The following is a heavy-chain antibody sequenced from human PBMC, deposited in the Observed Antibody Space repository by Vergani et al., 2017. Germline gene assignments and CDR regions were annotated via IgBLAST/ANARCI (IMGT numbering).Heavy chain of an antibody. V-gene: IGHV1-46*01. J-gene: IGHJ5*02. CDR1: GYIFTGYY. CDR2: INPSGGST. D-gene: IGHD6-19*01. CDR3: ARVWYSSGWYDWFDP. Sequence: QVQLVQSGAEVKKPGASVKVSCKASGYIFTGYYMHWVRQAPGQGLEWMGIINPSGGSTSYAQKFQGRVTMTRDTSTSTVYMELSSLRSEDTAVYYCARVWYSSGWYDWFDPWGQGTLVTVSS.